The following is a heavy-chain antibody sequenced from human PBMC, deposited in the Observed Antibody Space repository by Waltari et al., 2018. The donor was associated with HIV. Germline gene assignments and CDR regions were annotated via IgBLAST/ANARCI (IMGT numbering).Heavy chain of an antibody. CDR2: VYLGDSDT. V-gene: IGHV5-51*03. J-gene: IGHJ4*02. CDR1: GYSFTSYW. D-gene: IGHD5-18*01. CDR3: ARRRIQLWLDYFDY. Sequence: EVQLVQSGAEVKKPGESLKISCKGSGYSFTSYWIGWVRQMPGKGLEWLGVVYLGDSDTIYSPSFQGQVTISADKSISTAYLQWSSLKASDTAMYYCARRRIQLWLDYFDYWGQGTLVTVSS.